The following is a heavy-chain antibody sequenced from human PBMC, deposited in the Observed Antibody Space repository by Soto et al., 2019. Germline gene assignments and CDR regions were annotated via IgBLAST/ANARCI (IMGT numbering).Heavy chain of an antibody. CDR1: GGSFSGYY. CDR3: ARGRNVYYDSSGYYCPYYYYYGMDV. V-gene: IGHV4-34*01. CDR2: INHSGST. J-gene: IGHJ6*02. Sequence: SESLSLSCAVYGGSFSGYYWSWIRQPPGKGLEWIGEINHSGSTNYNPSLKSRVTISVDTSKNQFSLKLSSVTAADTAVYYCARGRNVYYDSSGYYCPYYYYYGMDVWGQGTTVTVSS. D-gene: IGHD3-22*01.